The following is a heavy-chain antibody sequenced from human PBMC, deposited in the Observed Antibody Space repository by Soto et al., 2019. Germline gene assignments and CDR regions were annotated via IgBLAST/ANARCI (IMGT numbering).Heavy chain of an antibody. V-gene: IGHV3-33*01. CDR2: IWYDGSKK. CDR1: GLTFSSFG. CDR3: ARDASYYSLWSGYYPSRNGMDV. D-gene: IGHD3-3*01. J-gene: IGHJ6*02. Sequence: QVQVVVSGGGVVQPGRSLRLSCAASGLTFSSFGMHWVRQAPGKGLEWVSLIWYDGSKKSYGDSVKGRFTISRDNSRNTVYLQMNSLRADDTAVYYCARDASYYSLWSGYYPSRNGMDVWGQGTTVTVSS.